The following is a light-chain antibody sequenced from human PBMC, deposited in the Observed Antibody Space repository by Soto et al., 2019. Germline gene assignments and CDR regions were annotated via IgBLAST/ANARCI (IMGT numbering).Light chain of an antibody. CDR3: ASFTTSKTYV. CDR2: EVS. J-gene: IGLJ1*01. Sequence: QSALRQPPSVSGSPGQSVTISCTGTSSDVGSYDRVSWYQQPPGTAPKLIIYEVSNRPSGVPDRFSGSKSGNTASLTISGLQPEDETDYYCASFTTSKTYVFGTGTKVTVL. CDR1: SSDVGSYDR. V-gene: IGLV2-18*02.